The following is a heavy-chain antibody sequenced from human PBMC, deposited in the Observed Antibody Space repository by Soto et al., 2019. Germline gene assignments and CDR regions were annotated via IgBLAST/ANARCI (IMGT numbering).Heavy chain of an antibody. J-gene: IGHJ4*02. CDR1: GGSLSGATYS. V-gene: IGHV4-30-2*01. CDR2: IFPSGTT. CDR3: ARSREVDV. Sequence: ALPLPSDDAGGSLSGATYSWNWIRQPPGKGLEWIGYIFPSGTTYYNPSLNGRVTISIDVSKNHFSLSLRSLAAADTAVYYWARSREVDVWSRGTLGSVSA.